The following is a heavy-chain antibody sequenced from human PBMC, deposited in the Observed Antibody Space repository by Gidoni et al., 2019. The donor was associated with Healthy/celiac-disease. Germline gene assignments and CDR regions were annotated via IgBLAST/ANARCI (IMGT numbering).Heavy chain of an antibody. Sequence: QVTLKESGPVLVKPTETLTLTCTASGFSLSNARMGVSWIRQPPGKALEWLAHIFSHDEKSYSTSRKSRLTISKDTSKSQVVLTMTNMDPVDTATYYCARILLDYDFWSGYPQQLNWFDPWGQGTLVTVSS. V-gene: IGHV2-26*01. CDR3: ARILLDYDFWSGYPQQLNWFDP. CDR2: IFSHDEK. CDR1: GFSLSNARMG. J-gene: IGHJ5*02. D-gene: IGHD3-3*01.